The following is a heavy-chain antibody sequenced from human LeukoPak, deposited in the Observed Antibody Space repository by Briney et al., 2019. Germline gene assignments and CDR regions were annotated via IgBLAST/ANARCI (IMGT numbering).Heavy chain of an antibody. CDR3: ARSDYYDSSGYEPFDY. CDR2: ISAYNGNT. J-gene: IGHJ4*02. D-gene: IGHD3-22*01. Sequence: GASVKVSCKASGYTFTSYGISWVRQAPGQGLEWMGWISAYNGNTNYAQKLQGRVTMTTDTSTSTAYMELRSLRSDDTAVYYCARSDYYDSSGYEPFDYWGQGTLATVSS. V-gene: IGHV1-18*01. CDR1: GYTFTSYG.